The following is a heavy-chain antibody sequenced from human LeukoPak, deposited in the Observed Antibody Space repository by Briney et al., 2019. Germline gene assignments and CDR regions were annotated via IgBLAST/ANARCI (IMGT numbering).Heavy chain of an antibody. J-gene: IGHJ4*02. D-gene: IGHD6-19*01. CDR1: GGSISSYY. Sequence: SETLSLACTVSGGSISSYYWSWIRQPPGKGLEWIGYIYYSGSTNYNPSLKSRVTISVDTSKNQFSLKLSSVTAADTAVYYCASRNRVAGFFNYWGQGTLVTVSS. CDR2: IYYSGST. CDR3: ASRNRVAGFFNY. V-gene: IGHV4-59*01.